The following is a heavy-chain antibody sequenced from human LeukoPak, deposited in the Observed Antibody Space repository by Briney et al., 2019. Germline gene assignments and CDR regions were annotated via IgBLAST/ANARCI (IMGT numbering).Heavy chain of an antibody. CDR2: ISSTSSYI. CDR1: GFTFSSY. V-gene: IGHV3-21*01. Sequence: PGGSLRLSCAASGFTFSSYMNWVRQAPGKGLEWVSSISSTSSYIYYADSVKGRFTISRDNAKNSLYLQMNSLRADDTAVYYCARGQSRYFDSYLGFFDYWGQGTLVTVSS. D-gene: IGHD3-9*01. CDR3: ARGQSRYFDSYLGFFDY. J-gene: IGHJ4*02.